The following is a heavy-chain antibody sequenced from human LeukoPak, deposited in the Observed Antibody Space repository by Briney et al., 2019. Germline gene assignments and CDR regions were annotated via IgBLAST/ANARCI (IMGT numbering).Heavy chain of an antibody. Sequence: GGSLRLSCAASGFTFSDYYMSWIRQAPGKGLECVSYISSSSTYTNYADSVKGRFTISRDNAKNSLYLQMNSLRAEDTAVYYCARVGSGTWFDPWGQGTLVTVSP. V-gene: IGHV3-11*06. D-gene: IGHD1-1*01. CDR2: ISSSSTYT. CDR1: GFTFSDYY. J-gene: IGHJ5*02. CDR3: ARVGSGTWFDP.